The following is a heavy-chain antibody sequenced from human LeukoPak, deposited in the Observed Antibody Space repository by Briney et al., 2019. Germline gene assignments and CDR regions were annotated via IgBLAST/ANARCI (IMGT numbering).Heavy chain of an antibody. CDR3: AREAGWYFDL. D-gene: IGHD6-13*01. J-gene: IGHJ2*01. V-gene: IGHV3-7*01. CDR1: GFTFGDYA. CDR2: IKQDGSEK. Sequence: GRSLRLSCTASGFTFGDYAMSWFRQAPGKGLEWVANIKQDGSEKYYVDSVKGRFTISRDYAKNSLYLQMNSLRAEDTAVYYCAREAGWYFDLWGRGTLVTVSS.